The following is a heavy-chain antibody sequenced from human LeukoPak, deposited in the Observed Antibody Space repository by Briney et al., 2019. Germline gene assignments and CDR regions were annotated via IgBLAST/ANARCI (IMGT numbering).Heavy chain of an antibody. V-gene: IGHV1-46*01. CDR2: INPSGGST. CDR1: GYTFTGYY. J-gene: IGHJ3*02. Sequence: ASVKVSCKASGYTFTGYYMHWVRQAPGRGLEWMGIINPSGGSTSYAQKFQGRVTMTRDMSTSTVYMELSSLRSEDTAVYYCAREQYYYDSSGYLGFAAFDIWGQGTMVTVSS. D-gene: IGHD3-22*01. CDR3: AREQYYYDSSGYLGFAAFDI.